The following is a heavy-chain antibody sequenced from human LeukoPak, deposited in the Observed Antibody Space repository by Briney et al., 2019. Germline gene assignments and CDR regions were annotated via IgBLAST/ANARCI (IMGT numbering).Heavy chain of an antibody. J-gene: IGHJ4*02. V-gene: IGHV1-69*06. CDR1: GGTFSSYA. CDR2: IIPIFGTA. CDR3: ARAVYDFWSGYYSHYFDY. D-gene: IGHD3-3*01. Sequence: ASVKVSRKASGGTFSSYAISWVRQAPGQGLEWMGGIIPIFGTANYAQKFQGRVTITADKSTSTAYMELSSLRSEDTAVYYCARAVYDFWSGYYSHYFDYWGQGTLVTVSS.